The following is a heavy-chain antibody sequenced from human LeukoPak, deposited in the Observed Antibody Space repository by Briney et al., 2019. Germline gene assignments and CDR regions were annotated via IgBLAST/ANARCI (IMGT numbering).Heavy chain of an antibody. CDR2: IDWDDDK. D-gene: IGHD1-26*01. CDR3: ARATSRPYYYGMDV. J-gene: IGHJ6*02. CDR1: GFSLSTSGMC. V-gene: IGHV2-70*01. Sequence: SGPTLVNPTQTLTLPCTFSGFSLSTSGMCVSWIRQPPGKALEWLALIDWDDDKHYSTSLKTRLTISKDTSKNQVVLTMTNMDPVDTATYYCARATSRPYYYGMDVWGQGTTVTVSS.